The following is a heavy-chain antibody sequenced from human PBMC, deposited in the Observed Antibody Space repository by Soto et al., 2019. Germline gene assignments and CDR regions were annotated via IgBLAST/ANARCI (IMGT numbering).Heavy chain of an antibody. CDR2: IGSNGGST. CDR1: GFTFSNYA. V-gene: IGHV3-64*01. J-gene: IGHJ6*03. Sequence: EVQLVESGGDLVQPGGSLRLSCAASGFTFSNYAMHWVRQAPGKGLEYVSAIGSNGGSTYYANSVKGRFTISRDNSKNTLYLQMGSLRAEDMAVYYCARVRYYYYYMDVWGKGTTVTVSS. CDR3: ARVRYYYYYMDV. D-gene: IGHD3-16*02.